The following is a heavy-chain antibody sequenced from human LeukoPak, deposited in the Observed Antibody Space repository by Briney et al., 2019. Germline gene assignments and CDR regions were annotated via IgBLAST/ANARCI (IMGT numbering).Heavy chain of an antibody. J-gene: IGHJ4*02. CDR1: GFTFSDYY. V-gene: IGHV3-11*05. Sequence: PGGSLRLSCAASGFTFSDYYMSWIRQAPGKGPEWVSYISSSSIYTNYADSVKGRFTISRDNAKNSLYPQMNSLRAEDTALYYCARVVDGYSGYDPIGYWGQGTLVTVSS. CDR3: ARVVDGYSGYDPIGY. CDR2: ISSSSIYT. D-gene: IGHD5-12*01.